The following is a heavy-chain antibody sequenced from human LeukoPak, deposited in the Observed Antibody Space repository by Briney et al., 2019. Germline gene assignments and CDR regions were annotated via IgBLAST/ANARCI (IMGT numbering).Heavy chain of an antibody. D-gene: IGHD3-22*01. CDR1: GFTFSSYA. J-gene: IGHJ4*02. V-gene: IGHV3-30-3*01. Sequence: SGGSLRLSCAASGFTFSSYAMHWVRQAPGKGLEWVAVISYDGSNKYYADSVKGRFTISRDNSKNTLYLQMNSLRAEDTAVYYCAGAYYDSSGYSYWGQGTLVTVSS. CDR2: ISYDGSNK. CDR3: AGAYYDSSGYSY.